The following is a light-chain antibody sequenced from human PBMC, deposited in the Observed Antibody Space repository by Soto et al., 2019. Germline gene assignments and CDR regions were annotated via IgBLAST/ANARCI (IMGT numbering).Light chain of an antibody. J-gene: IGKJ4*01. Sequence: EVVLTQSPATLSLSPGERATLSCRASESIGNYLAWYQQKLGQAPKLLIYDASHRAIGIPGRFIGDGSGTDFTLTSSSLEPEDFAVDYCQWRSDWPPRLTFGGGTKVEIK. CDR3: QWRSDWPPRLT. V-gene: IGKV3-11*01. CDR1: ESIGNY. CDR2: DAS.